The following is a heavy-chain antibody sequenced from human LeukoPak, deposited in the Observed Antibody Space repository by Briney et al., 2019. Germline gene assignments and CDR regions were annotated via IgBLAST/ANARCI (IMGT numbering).Heavy chain of an antibody. J-gene: IGHJ4*02. CDR2: INWNGGST. CDR3: AREGGITMVRGVIITNYFDY. D-gene: IGHD3-10*01. CDR1: QFTFSTYT. V-gene: IGHV3-20*04. Sequence: GGSLRLSCAASQFTFSTYTMNWVRQTPGKGLEWVSGINWNGGSTGYADSVKGRFTISRDNAKNSLYLQMNSLRAEDTALYYCAREGGITMVRGVIITNYFDYWGQGTLVTVSS.